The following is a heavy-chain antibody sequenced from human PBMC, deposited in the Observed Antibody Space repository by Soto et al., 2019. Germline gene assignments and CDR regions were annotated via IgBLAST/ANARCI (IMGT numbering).Heavy chain of an antibody. D-gene: IGHD2-2*01. CDR1: GFTFSNAW. CDR3: TTDWRQSCTSCYDEEGYMDV. V-gene: IGHV3-15*01. CDR2: IKSKTDGGTT. J-gene: IGHJ6*03. Sequence: GGSLRLSCAASGFTFSNAWMSWVRQAPGKGLEWVGRIKSKTDGGTTDYAAPVKGRFTISRDDSKNTLYLQMNSLKTEDTAVYYCTTDWRQSCTSCYDEEGYMDVWGKGTTVTVSS.